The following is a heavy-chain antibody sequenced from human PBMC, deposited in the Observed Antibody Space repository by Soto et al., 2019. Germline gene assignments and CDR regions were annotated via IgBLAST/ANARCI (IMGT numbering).Heavy chain of an antibody. CDR1: GFTFSSYS. J-gene: IGHJ1*01. D-gene: IGHD6-6*01. Sequence: GESLKISCAASGFTFSSYSMNWVRQAPGKGLEWVSYISSSSSTIYYADSVKGRFTISRDNAKNSLYLQMNSLRDEDTAVYYCARSSRDSSSSYFQHWGQGTLVTVSS. V-gene: IGHV3-48*02. CDR2: ISSSSSTI. CDR3: ARSSRDSSSSYFQH.